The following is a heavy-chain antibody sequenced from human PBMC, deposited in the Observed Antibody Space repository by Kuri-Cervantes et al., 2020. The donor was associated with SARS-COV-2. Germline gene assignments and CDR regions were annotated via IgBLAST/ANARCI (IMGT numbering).Heavy chain of an antibody. CDR2: IYYSGST. V-gene: IGHV4-39*01. Sequence: GSLRLSCTVSGGSVSSSSYYWGWIRQPPGKGLEWIGSIYYSGSTYYSPSLKSRVTISVDTSKNQFSLKLSSVTAADTAVYYCARTMTTVTTWGYWGQGTLVTVSS. CDR1: GGSVSSSSYY. J-gene: IGHJ4*02. CDR3: ARTMTTVTTWGY. D-gene: IGHD4-17*01.